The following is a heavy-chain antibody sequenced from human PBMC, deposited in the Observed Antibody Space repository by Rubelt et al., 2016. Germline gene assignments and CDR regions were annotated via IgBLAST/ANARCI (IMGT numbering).Heavy chain of an antibody. D-gene: IGHD3-10*01. Sequence: KASGYTFTSYDINWVRQATGQGLEWMGWMNPNSGNTNYAQKLQGRVTMTTDTSTSTAYMELRSLRSDDTAVYYCARDAYGAWFGEIVGYGMDVWGQGTTVTVSS. CDR2: MNPNSGNT. J-gene: IGHJ6*02. CDR1: GYTFTSYD. CDR3: ARDAYGAWFGEIVGYGMDV. V-gene: IGHV1-18*01.